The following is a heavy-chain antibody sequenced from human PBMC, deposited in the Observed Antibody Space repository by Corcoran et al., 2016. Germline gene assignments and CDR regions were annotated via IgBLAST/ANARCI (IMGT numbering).Heavy chain of an antibody. Sequence: EVQLVESGGGLVQPGGSLRLSCAASGFTFSSYSMNWVRQAPGKGLEWVSYISSSSSTIYYADSVKGRFTISRDNAKNSLYLQMNSLRDEDTAVYYCARGPVDYYDRNERGYYGRDVWGQGTTVTVAS. J-gene: IGHJ6*02. CDR1: GFTFSSYS. CDR2: ISSSSSTI. V-gene: IGHV3-48*02. D-gene: IGHD3-22*01. CDR3: ARGPVDYYDRNERGYYGRDV.